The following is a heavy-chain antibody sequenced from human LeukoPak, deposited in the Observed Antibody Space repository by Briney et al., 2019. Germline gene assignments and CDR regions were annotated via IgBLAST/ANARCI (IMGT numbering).Heavy chain of an antibody. Sequence: ASVKVSCKASGYTFTGYYMHWVRQAPGQGLEWMGWINPNSGGTNYAQKFQGRVTLTRDTSISTAYMELSRLRSDDTAVYYCARRGVGATASIDYWGQGTLVTVSS. D-gene: IGHD1-26*01. CDR3: ARRGVGATASIDY. CDR2: INPNSGGT. CDR1: GYTFTGYY. J-gene: IGHJ4*02. V-gene: IGHV1-2*02.